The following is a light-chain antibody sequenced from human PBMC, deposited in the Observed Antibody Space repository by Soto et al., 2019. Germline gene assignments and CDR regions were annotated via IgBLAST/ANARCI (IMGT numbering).Light chain of an antibody. J-gene: IGKJ5*01. Sequence: DIQMTQSPSSLFASVGDRVTITCQATQDINIYLNRYPQKPGKAPNLLIDDASNLEIGVPSRFRGSGSGTHFTFTISSLQTEDIGTYYCQQYDILPITFGRGTRLEI. CDR1: QDINIY. CDR3: QQYDILPIT. CDR2: DAS. V-gene: IGKV1-33*01.